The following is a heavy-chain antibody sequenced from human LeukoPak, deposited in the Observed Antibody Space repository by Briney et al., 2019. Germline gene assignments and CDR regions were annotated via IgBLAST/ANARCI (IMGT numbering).Heavy chain of an antibody. CDR1: GGSISSSSYY. D-gene: IGHD1-14*01. J-gene: IGHJ6*02. CDR2: IYYSGST. Sequence: SETLSLTCTVSGGSISSSSYYWGWIRQPPGKGLEWIGSIYYSGSTYYNPSLKSRVTISVDTSKNQFSLKLSSVTAADTAVYYCARDRSHFITSYYYGMDVWGQGTTVTVSS. V-gene: IGHV4-39*07. CDR3: ARDRSHFITSYYYGMDV.